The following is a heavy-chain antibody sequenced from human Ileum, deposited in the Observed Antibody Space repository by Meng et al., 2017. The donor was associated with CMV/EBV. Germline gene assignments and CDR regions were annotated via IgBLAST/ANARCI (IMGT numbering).Heavy chain of an antibody. CDR2: VYSSGST. V-gene: IGHV4-4*07. CDR1: GGSISGYY. Sequence: QVQVQESGPGLVKPSDTLSLTCTVSGGSISGYYWSWIRQPATKGLEWIGRVYSSGSTDYNPSLQSRVTMSVDTSKNQFSLKLSSVTAADTAVYYCARGSSSWAFDYWGQGTLVTVSS. J-gene: IGHJ4*02. CDR3: ARGSSSWAFDY. D-gene: IGHD2-2*01.